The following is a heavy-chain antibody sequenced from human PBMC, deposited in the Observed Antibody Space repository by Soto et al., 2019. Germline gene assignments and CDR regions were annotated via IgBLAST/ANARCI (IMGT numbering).Heavy chain of an antibody. V-gene: IGHV4-61*03. CDR1: GDSVSGGGYS. J-gene: IGHJ5*02. D-gene: IGHD3-22*01. CDR2: IFYGGST. CDR3: ARLGAYYQSLDP. Sequence: SETLSLTCAVDGDSVSGGGYSWSWIRQPPGKGLEWIGYIFYGGSTNFNPSLASRVTISLDSSKSHFSLRLTSVTAADTAVYYCARLGAYYQSLDPWGPGTLVTVSS.